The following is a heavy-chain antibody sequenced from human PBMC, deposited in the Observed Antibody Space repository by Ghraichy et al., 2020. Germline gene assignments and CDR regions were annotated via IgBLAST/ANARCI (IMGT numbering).Heavy chain of an antibody. D-gene: IGHD6-19*01. CDR2: IIPIFGTA. J-gene: IGHJ5*02. V-gene: IGHV1-69*13. CDR1: GGTFSSYA. CDR3: ARMFFVDSSPRNWFDP. Sequence: SVKVSCKASGGTFSSYAISWVRQAPGQGLEWMGGIIPIFGTANYAQKFQGRVTITADESTSTAYMELSSLRSEDTAVYYCARMFFVDSSPRNWFDPWGQGTLVTVSS.